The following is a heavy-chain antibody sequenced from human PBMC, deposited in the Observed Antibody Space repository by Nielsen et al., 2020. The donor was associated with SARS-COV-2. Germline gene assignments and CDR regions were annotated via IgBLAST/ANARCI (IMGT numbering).Heavy chain of an antibody. J-gene: IGHJ6*02. CDR3: ARGLREGMDV. Sequence: GGSLRLSCAASGFTFSSYSMNWVRQAPGKGLEWVSSISSSSSYIYYADSVKGRFTISRDNAKNTLYLQMNSLRAEDTAVYYCARGLREGMDVWGQGTTVTVSS. D-gene: IGHD5-12*01. V-gene: IGHV3-21*01. CDR2: ISSSSSYI. CDR1: GFTFSSYS.